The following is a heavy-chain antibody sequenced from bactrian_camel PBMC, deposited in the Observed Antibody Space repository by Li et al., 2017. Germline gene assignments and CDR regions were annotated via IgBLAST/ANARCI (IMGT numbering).Heavy chain of an antibody. CDR2: IMHGGTNT. V-gene: IGHV3-3*01. D-gene: IGHD1*01. Sequence: QVQLVESGGGSVQAGGSLRLSCAAPRRTASFACMGWFRQVPGKEREGVATIMHGGTNTYYADTVKGRFTISKDNAKNHLDLQMNSLKPEDTAMYYCAADPWCTEQYADRRYWGQGTQVTVS. CDR3: AADPWCTEQYADRRY. CDR1: RRTASFAC. J-gene: IGHJ4*01.